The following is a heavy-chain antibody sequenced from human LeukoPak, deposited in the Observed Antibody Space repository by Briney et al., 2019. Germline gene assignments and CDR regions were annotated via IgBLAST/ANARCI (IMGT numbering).Heavy chain of an antibody. Sequence: GGSLGLSCAASGFSVSRNYMNWVRQAPGKGLEWVSVMYIGGSTYYADSVRGRFTTSRDNSKNTLHLQMDSLRAEDTAVYYCAKDWSQGGFDYWGQGTLVTVSS. V-gene: IGHV3-66*01. D-gene: IGHD3-16*01. J-gene: IGHJ4*02. CDR1: GFSVSRNY. CDR2: MYIGGST. CDR3: AKDWSQGGFDY.